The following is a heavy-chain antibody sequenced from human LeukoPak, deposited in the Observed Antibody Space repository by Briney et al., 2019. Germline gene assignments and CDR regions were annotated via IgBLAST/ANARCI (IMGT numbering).Heavy chain of an antibody. CDR3: ASSGSGYCSGGSCYARNYYYYYMDV. V-gene: IGHV7-4-1*02. Sequence: ASVKVSCKAFGYTFTSYAMNWVRQAPGQGLEWMGWINTNTGNPTYAQGFTGRFVFSLDTSVSTAYLQISSLKAEDTAVYYCASSGSGYCSGGSCYARNYYYYYMDVWGKGTTVTVSS. CDR1: GYTFTSYA. J-gene: IGHJ6*03. CDR2: INTNTGNP. D-gene: IGHD2-15*01.